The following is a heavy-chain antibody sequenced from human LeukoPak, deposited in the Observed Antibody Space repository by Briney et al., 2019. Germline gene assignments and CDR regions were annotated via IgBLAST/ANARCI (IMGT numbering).Heavy chain of an antibody. CDR1: GYTFTSYY. V-gene: IGHV1-46*01. J-gene: IGHJ4*02. Sequence: ASVKVSCTASGYTFTSYYMHWVRQAPGQGLEWMGIINPSGGSTSYAQKFQGRVTVTRDTSTSTVHMELSGLRSEDTAVYYCARDQEGFDYWGQGTLVTASS. CDR2: INPSGGST. CDR3: ARDQEGFDY.